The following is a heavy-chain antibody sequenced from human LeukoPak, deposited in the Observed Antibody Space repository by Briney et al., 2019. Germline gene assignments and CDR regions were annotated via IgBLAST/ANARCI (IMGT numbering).Heavy chain of an antibody. CDR3: ARDHPLTGIAARFDP. J-gene: IGHJ5*02. CDR2: INPNRGST. Sequence: ASVKVSCKASGYTFTSYYMYWVRQAPGQGLEWMGIINPNRGSTSYAQKFQGRVTMTRDMSTSTVYMELSSLRSEDTAVYYCARDHPLTGIAARFDPWGQGTLVTVSS. CDR1: GYTFTSYY. V-gene: IGHV1-46*01. D-gene: IGHD6-13*01.